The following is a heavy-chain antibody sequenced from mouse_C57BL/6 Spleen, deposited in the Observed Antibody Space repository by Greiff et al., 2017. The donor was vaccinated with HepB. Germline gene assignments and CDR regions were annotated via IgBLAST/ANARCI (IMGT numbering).Heavy chain of an antibody. D-gene: IGHD5-5*01. CDR2: INPYNGGT. J-gene: IGHJ4*01. CDR1: GYTFTDYY. CDR3: ARQSLPFYAMDY. V-gene: IGHV1-19*01. Sequence: VQLQQSGPVLVKPGASVKMSCKASGYTFTDYYMNWVKQSHGKSLEWIGVINPYNGGTSYNQKFKGKATLTVDKSSSTAYMELNSLTSEDSAVYYCARQSLPFYAMDYWGQGTSVTVSS.